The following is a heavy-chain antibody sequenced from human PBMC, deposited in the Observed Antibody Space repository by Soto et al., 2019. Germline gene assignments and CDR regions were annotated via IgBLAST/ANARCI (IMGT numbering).Heavy chain of an antibody. Sequence: GSLRLSCTASGFTFGDNAVSWVRQAPGKGLEWVGFIRSKGYGGTADYAASVKGRFTISRDDSKSIAYLQMNSLKTEDTAVYYCARTIYYFDYWGQGTLVTVSS. CDR3: ARTIYYFDY. V-gene: IGHV3-49*04. CDR2: IRSKGYGGTA. CDR1: GFTFGDNA. J-gene: IGHJ4*02.